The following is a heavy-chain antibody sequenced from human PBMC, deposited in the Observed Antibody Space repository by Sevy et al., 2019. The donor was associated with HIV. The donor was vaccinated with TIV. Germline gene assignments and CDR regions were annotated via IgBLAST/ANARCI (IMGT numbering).Heavy chain of an antibody. D-gene: IGHD2-8*02. J-gene: IGHJ4*02. V-gene: IGHV3-30-3*01. CDR2: ISYHGTNT. CDR3: AREAGYTTGWSPGNY. CDR1: GFTFNTHA. Sequence: GGSLRLSCAASGFTFNTHAMHWVRQAPGKGLEWVALISYHGTNTYYADSVKGRFTISRDNSKNTLILQMNSLRTEDTAVYYCAREAGYTTGWSPGNYWGQGTLVTVSS.